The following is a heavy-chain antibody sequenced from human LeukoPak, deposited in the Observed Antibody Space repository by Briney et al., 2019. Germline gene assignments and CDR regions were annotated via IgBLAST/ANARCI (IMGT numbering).Heavy chain of an antibody. Sequence: RGSLRLSRAASGFTLSSYAMSWVGQAPGKGVEWVSGIRGSGGSTYYADSVKGRFTISRDNSKNRLYLQMNSLRAEDTAVYYCAKRPRGNYLAPFDYWGQGTLVTVSS. D-gene: IGHD3-10*01. J-gene: IGHJ4*02. CDR1: GFTLSSYA. CDR2: IRGSGGST. V-gene: IGHV3-23*01. CDR3: AKRPRGNYLAPFDY.